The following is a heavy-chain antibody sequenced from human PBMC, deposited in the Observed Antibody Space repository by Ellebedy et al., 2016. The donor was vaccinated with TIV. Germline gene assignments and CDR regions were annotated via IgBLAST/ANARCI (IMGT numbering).Heavy chain of an antibody. CDR3: ARLMVRGVNWFNP. D-gene: IGHD3-10*01. Sequence: GESLKISCAASGFTVSSNYMSWVRQAPGKGLEWVSVIYSGGSTYYADSVKGRFTISRDNSKNTLYLQMNSLRAEDTAVYYCARLMVRGVNWFNPWGQGTLVTVSS. CDR2: IYSGGST. V-gene: IGHV3-53*01. CDR1: GFTVSSNY. J-gene: IGHJ5*02.